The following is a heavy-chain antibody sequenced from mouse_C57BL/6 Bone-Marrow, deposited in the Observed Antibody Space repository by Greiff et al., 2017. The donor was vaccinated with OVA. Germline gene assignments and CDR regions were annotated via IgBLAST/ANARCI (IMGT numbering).Heavy chain of an antibody. CDR1: GFTFSSYG. Sequence: EVKLVESGGDLVKPGGSLKLSCAASGFTFSSYGMSWVRQTPDKRLEWVATISSGGSYTYYPDSVKGRFTISRDNAKNTLYLQMSSLKSEDTAMYDCARHVITTVVPYFDYWGQGTTLTVAS. V-gene: IGHV5-6*02. CDR2: ISSGGSYT. CDR3: ARHVITTVVPYFDY. J-gene: IGHJ2*01. D-gene: IGHD1-1*01.